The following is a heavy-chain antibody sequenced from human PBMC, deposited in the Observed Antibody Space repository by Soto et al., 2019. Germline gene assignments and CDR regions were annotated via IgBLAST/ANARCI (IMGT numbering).Heavy chain of an antibody. CDR2: MNPNSGHT. CDR1: GYPFTSHD. Sequence: QVQLVQSGAEVKKPGASVKVSCKASGYPFTSHDINWMRQATGQGLEWMGWMNPNSGHTNYAQKFQGRVTLTRDTSLSTAYMELTSLRSEDTAIYYCASDMSTTWGQGTLVTVSS. CDR3: ASDMSTT. J-gene: IGHJ5*02. D-gene: IGHD2-2*01. V-gene: IGHV1-8*01.